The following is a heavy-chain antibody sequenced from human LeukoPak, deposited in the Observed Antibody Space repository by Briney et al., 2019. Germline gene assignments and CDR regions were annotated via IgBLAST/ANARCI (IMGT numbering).Heavy chain of an antibody. CDR3: VTDLRKWNVDY. D-gene: IGHD1-1*01. CDR1: GFTFNTYG. CDR2: ISDRGGST. V-gene: IGHV3-23*01. J-gene: IGHJ4*02. Sequence: GGSLRLSCAASGFTFNTYGMNWVRQAPGKGLEWVSGISDRGGSTYYADSVKGRFTISRDNSKNTLYLQMNSLRAEDTAVYYCVTDLRKWNVDYWGQGTLVTVSS.